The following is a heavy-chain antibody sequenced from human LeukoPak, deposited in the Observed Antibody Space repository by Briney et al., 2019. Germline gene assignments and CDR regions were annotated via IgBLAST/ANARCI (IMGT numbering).Heavy chain of an antibody. CDR2: ISSASTYT. CDR1: GVTLRSYA. V-gene: IGHV3-11*03. CDR3: AKFLTGQYDAFDI. D-gene: IGHD3-9*01. Sequence: GGSLRLSCAASGVTLRSYAMSWIRQAPGKGLEWVSFISSASTYTNFADSVKGRSTVSRDNAKNSLFLQMNSLRAEDTAVYYCAKFLTGQYDAFDIWGQGTMVTVSA. J-gene: IGHJ3*02.